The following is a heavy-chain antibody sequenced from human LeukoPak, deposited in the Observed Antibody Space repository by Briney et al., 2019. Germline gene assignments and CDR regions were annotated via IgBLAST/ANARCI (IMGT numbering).Heavy chain of an antibody. D-gene: IGHD3-10*01. CDR1: GFTFSSYW. CDR2: INSDGSST. V-gene: IGHV3-74*01. Sequence: GGSLRLSCAASGFTFSSYWMHWVRQAPGKGLVWVSRINSDGSSTSYADSVKGRFTISRDNAKNTLYLQMNSLRAEDTAVYYCARFGYYYGSGRGQQTGDYWGQGTLVTVSS. J-gene: IGHJ4*02. CDR3: ARFGYYYGSGRGQQTGDY.